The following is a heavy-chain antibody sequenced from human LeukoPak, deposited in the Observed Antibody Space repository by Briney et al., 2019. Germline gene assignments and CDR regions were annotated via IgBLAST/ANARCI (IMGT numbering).Heavy chain of an antibody. CDR3: AKDSGSYSDDY. CDR2: IGAPGDDT. Sequence: GGSLRLSCAASGFTFSSFTMNWVRQAPGKGLEWVSSIGAPGDDTYYADSVKGRFTISRDNSMDRLYLQMSRLRDEDTAVYYCAKDSGSYSDDYWGQGTLVIVSS. D-gene: IGHD1-26*01. CDR1: GFTFSSFT. J-gene: IGHJ4*02. V-gene: IGHV3-23*01.